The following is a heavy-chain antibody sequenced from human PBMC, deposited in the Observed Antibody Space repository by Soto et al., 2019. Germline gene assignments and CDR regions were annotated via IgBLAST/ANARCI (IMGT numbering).Heavy chain of an antibody. CDR1: GFTVISNY. V-gene: IGHV3-66*01. D-gene: IGHD5-18*01. Sequence: GGSLRLSCAASGFTVISNYMIWVRQAPGKGLEWVSVIYSGGSTYYADSVKGRFTISRDNSKNTLYLQMNSLRAEDTAVYYCARERQRFRDTGTFYYWGQGTLVTVS. CDR3: ARERQRFRDTGTFYY. CDR2: IYSGGST. J-gene: IGHJ4*02.